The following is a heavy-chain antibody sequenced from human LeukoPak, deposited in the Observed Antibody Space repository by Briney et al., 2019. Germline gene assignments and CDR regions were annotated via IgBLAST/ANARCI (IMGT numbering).Heavy chain of an antibody. CDR3: ARDSGYYAY. J-gene: IGHJ4*02. Sequence: PSETLSLTCAVSGYSISSSNWWGWIRQPPGKGLEWIGYIYYSGSTNYNPSLKSRVTMSVDTSKNQFSLKLSSVTALDTAVYYCARDSGYYAYWGQGTLVTVSS. CDR2: IYYSGST. CDR1: GYSISSSNW. D-gene: IGHD3-10*01. V-gene: IGHV4-28*06.